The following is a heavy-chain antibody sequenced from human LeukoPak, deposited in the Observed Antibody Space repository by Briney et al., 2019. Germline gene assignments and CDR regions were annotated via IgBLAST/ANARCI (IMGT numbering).Heavy chain of an antibody. J-gene: IGHJ5*02. V-gene: IGHV3-74*01. CDR1: GFTFSSYW. D-gene: IGHD5-12*01. CDR2: INSDGSST. CDR3: ARDCSGYEGDLFDP. Sequence: GGSLRLSCAASGFTFSSYWMHWVRQAPGKGLVWVSRINSDGSSTSYADSVKGRFTISRDNAKNSLYLQMNSLRAEDTAVYYCARDCSGYEGDLFDPWGQGTLVTVSS.